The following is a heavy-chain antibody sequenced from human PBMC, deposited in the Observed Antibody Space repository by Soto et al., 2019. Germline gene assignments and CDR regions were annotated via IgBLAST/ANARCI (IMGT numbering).Heavy chain of an antibody. Sequence: QLHLRESGPGLVKPSETLSLTCTVSGGSITSSSYYWGWIRQPPGKGLEWIGSIYYSGSTYYNPSLTRRATLSADTSKNQCSRKLSSVTAADTAVYYCATQEVGGSYVYTFDPWGQGTLVTVSS. D-gene: IGHD1-26*01. CDR3: ATQEVGGSYVYTFDP. J-gene: IGHJ5*02. V-gene: IGHV4-39*01. CDR2: IYYSGST. CDR1: GGSITSSSYY.